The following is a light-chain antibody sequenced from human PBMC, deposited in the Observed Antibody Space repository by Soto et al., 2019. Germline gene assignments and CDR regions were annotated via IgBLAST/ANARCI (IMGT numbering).Light chain of an antibody. CDR2: DAS. CDR1: QSISSW. Sequence: DIQMTQSPSTLSASVGDRVTMTCRASQSISSWLAWYQQKPGKAPKLLIYDASSLESGVPSRFSGSGSGTEFTLTISSLQPDDFATYYCQQSWTFGQGTKVEIK. CDR3: QQSWT. V-gene: IGKV1-5*01. J-gene: IGKJ1*01.